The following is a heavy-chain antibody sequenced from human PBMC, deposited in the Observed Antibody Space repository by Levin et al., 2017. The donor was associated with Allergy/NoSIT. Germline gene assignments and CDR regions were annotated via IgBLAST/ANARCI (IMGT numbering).Heavy chain of an antibody. V-gene: IGHV4-34*01. J-gene: IGHJ6*03. CDR2: INHSGST. Sequence: SETLSLTCAVYGGSFSGYYWSWIRQPPGKGLEWIGEINHSGSTNYNPSLKSRVTISVDTSKNQFSLKLSSVTAADTAVYYCARLLRYFDWPRNYYYYYMDVWGKGTTVTVSS. CDR3: ARLLRYFDWPRNYYYYYMDV. CDR1: GGSFSGYY. D-gene: IGHD3-9*01.